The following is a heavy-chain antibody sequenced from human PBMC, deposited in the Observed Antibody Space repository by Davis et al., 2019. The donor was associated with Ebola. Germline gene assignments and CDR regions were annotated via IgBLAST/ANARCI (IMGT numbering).Heavy chain of an antibody. Sequence: ASVKVSCKTSGYTFTTYGISWVRQAPGQGLEWMGMINPNDGRTIYAQKFQGRVTVTRDTSTTTVYMDLSSLRSEDTAVYWCARGEGAPDYWGQGTLVTVSS. CDR1: GYTFTTYG. CDR2: INPNDGRT. V-gene: IGHV1-46*01. J-gene: IGHJ4*02. CDR3: ARGEGAPDY. D-gene: IGHD1-26*01.